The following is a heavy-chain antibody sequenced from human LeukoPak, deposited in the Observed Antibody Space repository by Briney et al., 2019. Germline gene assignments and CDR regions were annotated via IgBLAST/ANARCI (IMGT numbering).Heavy chain of an antibody. J-gene: IGHJ4*02. V-gene: IGHV4-59*01. Sequence: PSETLSLTCTVSGGSISSYYWSWIRQPPGKGLEWIGYIYYSGSTHYNPSLKSRVTISVDTSKNQFSLKLSSVTAADTAVYYCARDNGDYVLDYWGQGTLVTVSS. CDR2: IYYSGST. D-gene: IGHD4-17*01. CDR1: GGSISSYY. CDR3: ARDNGDYVLDY.